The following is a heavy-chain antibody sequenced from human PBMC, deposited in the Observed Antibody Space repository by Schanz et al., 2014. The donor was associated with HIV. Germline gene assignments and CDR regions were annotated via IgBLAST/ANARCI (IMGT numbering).Heavy chain of an antibody. D-gene: IGHD3-16*02. CDR1: GYIFTSTG. CDR2: ISAYKGNT. CDR3: ARRRGWGSYRYFPYGLDV. J-gene: IGHJ6*02. V-gene: IGHV1-18*01. Sequence: QVQLVQSGAEVKKPGASVRVSCKTSGYIFTSTGISWVRQAPGQGLEWMGWISAYKGNTNYAQKLQGRVTMTTDSSTNTAYMELWRLRSDDTAVYYCARRRGWGSYRYFPYGLDVWGQGTTVTVSS.